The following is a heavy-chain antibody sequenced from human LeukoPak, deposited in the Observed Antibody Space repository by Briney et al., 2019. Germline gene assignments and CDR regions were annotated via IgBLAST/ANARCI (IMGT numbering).Heavy chain of an antibody. J-gene: IGHJ4*02. V-gene: IGHV3-30-3*01. CDR3: ARDSYSSGGY. D-gene: IGHD6-19*01. Sequence: PGRSLRLSCAASGFTFSSYAMHWVRQAPGKGLEWVAVISYDGSNKYYADSVKGRFTISRDNSKNTLYLQMNSLRAEDTAVYYCARDSYSSGGYWGQGTLVTVSS. CDR2: ISYDGSNK. CDR1: GFTFSSYA.